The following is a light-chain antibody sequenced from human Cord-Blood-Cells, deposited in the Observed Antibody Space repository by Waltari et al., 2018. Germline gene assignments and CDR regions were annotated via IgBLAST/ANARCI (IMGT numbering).Light chain of an antibody. V-gene: IGLV4-69*01. CDR3: QTWGTGIRV. CDR2: LNRYGSH. J-gene: IGLJ2*01. CDR1: SGHRSYA. Sequence: QLVLTQSPSASASLGASVKLTCTLSSGHRSYAIPWHQQQPENGPRYLMKLNRYGSHSKGDGIPDRFSGSSSGAERYLTISSLQSEDEADYYCQTWGTGIRVFGGGTKLTVL.